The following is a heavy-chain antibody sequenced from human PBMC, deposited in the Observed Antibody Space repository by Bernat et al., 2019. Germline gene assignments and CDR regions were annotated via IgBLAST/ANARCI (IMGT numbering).Heavy chain of an antibody. D-gene: IGHD2-2*01. CDR3: AKDMSPPLYQLLADAFDI. Sequence: EVQLVESGGGVVQPGGSLRLSCAASGFTFDDYAMHWVRQAPGKGLEWVSLISGDGGSTYYADSVKGRFTISRDNSKNSLYLHMNSLRTEDTALYYCAKDMSPPLYQLLADAFDIVGQGTMVTVSS. V-gene: IGHV3-43*02. J-gene: IGHJ3*02. CDR2: ISGDGGST. CDR1: GFTFDDYA.